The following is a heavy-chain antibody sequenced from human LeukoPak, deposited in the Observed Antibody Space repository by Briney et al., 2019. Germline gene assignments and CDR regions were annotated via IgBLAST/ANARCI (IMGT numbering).Heavy chain of an antibody. CDR2: FYTSGST. CDR1: GGSFSGYY. D-gene: IGHD3-22*01. V-gene: IGHV4-4*07. CDR3: ARDRVDSSGYYYYYGIDV. Sequence: SETLSLTCAVYGGSFSGYYWSWIRQPAGKGLEWIGRFYTSGSTSYNPSLKSRLTMSADTSKNQFSLKLRSVTAADTAVYYCARDRVDSSGYYYYYGIDVWGQGTTVTVSS. J-gene: IGHJ6*02.